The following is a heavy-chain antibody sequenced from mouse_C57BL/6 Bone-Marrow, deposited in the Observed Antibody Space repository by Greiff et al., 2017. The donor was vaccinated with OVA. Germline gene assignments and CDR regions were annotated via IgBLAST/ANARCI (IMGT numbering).Heavy chain of an antibody. D-gene: IGHD1-1*01. V-gene: IGHV5-4*01. CDR3: ARDSSPRYYAMEY. CDR2: ISDGGSYT. CDR1: GFTFSSYA. Sequence: EVQLLESGGGLVKPGGSLKLSCAASGFTFSSYAMSWVRQTPGKRLEWVATISDGGSYTYYPDNVKGRFTISRDNSNNNQYLQMIQLKSKNTAMDDCARDSSPRYYAMEYWGQGTAVTVTA. J-gene: IGHJ4*01.